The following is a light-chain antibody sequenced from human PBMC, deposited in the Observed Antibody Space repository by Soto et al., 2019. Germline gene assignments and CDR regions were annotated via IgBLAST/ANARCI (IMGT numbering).Light chain of an antibody. CDR2: EDN. CDR3: QSSENNVWV. V-gene: IGLV6-57*04. J-gene: IGLJ3*02. Sequence: NFMLTQPHSVSESPGKTVTISCTRSGGSIASNLVQWYQLRPGNGPITVISEDNQRPSGVPDRFSGSIDASSNSASLTISGLKPEDEADYYCQSSENNVWVFGGGTKVTVL. CDR1: GGSIASNL.